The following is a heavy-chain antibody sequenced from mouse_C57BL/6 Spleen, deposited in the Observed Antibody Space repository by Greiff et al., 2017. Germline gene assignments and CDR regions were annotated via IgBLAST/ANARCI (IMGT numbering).Heavy chain of an antibody. CDR1: GYTFTSYW. D-gene: IGHD1-1*01. Sequence: VQLQQPGAELVRPGSSVKLSCKASGYTFTSYWMAWVKQRPGQGLEWIGNIYPSDSATHYNQKFKDKATLTVDKSSSTAYMQLSSLTSEDSAVYYCASGGTGTVYAIDYWGQGTSVTVSS. CDR2: IYPSDSAT. CDR3: ASGGTGTVYAIDY. J-gene: IGHJ4*01. V-gene: IGHV1-61*01.